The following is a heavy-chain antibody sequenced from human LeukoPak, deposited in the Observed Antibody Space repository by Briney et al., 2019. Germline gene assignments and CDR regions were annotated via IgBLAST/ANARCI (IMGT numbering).Heavy chain of an antibody. J-gene: IGHJ4*02. CDR1: GGSFSGYY. CDR3: ARGRRHSIQLWFLYFDY. V-gene: IGHV4-34*01. CDR2: INHSGST. Sequence: PSETLSLTCAVYGGSFSGYYWSWIRQPPGKGLEWIGEINHSGSTNYNPSLKSRVTISVDTSKNQFSLKLSSVTAADTAVYYCARGRRHSIQLWFLYFDYWGQGTLVTVSS. D-gene: IGHD5-18*01.